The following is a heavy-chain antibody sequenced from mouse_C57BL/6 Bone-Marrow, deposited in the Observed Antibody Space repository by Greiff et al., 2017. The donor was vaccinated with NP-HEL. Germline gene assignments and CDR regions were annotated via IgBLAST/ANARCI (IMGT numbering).Heavy chain of an antibody. Sequence: EVQLQQSGPELVKPGASVKISCKASGYTFTDYYMNWVKQSHGKSLEWIGDINPNNGGTSYNQKFKGKATLTVDKSSSTAYMELRSLTSDDSAVYDCARGGYYYGSRDYWGQGTTLTVSS. J-gene: IGHJ2*01. V-gene: IGHV1-26*01. CDR3: ARGGYYYGSRDY. D-gene: IGHD1-1*01. CDR2: INPNNGGT. CDR1: GYTFTDYY.